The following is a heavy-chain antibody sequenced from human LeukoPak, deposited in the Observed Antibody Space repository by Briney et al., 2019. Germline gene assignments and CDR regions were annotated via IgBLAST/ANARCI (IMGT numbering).Heavy chain of an antibody. V-gene: IGHV4-34*01. CDR1: GGSFSGYY. J-gene: IGHJ6*03. CDR3: ARGATGTTNHYYYYYYMDV. Sequence: PSETLSLTCAVYGGSFSGYYWSWIRQPPGKGLEWIGEINHSGSTNYNPSLKSRVTISVDTSKNQFSLQLSSVTAADTAVYYCARGATGTTNHYYYYYYMDVWGKGTTVTVSS. D-gene: IGHD1-7*01. CDR2: INHSGST.